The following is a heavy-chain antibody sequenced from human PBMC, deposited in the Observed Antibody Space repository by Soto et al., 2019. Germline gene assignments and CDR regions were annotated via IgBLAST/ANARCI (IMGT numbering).Heavy chain of an antibody. Sequence: ASVNVSCKASGYTFTSYAMHWVRQAPGQRLEWMGWSNAGNGNTKYSQKFQGSVTITSDTSASTAYMELSSLSSEDTAVYFCARDMVRGVITLNWFDPWGQGTLVTVSS. CDR1: GYTFTSYA. D-gene: IGHD3-10*01. CDR3: ARDMVRGVITLNWFDP. J-gene: IGHJ5*02. CDR2: SNAGNGNT. V-gene: IGHV1-3*01.